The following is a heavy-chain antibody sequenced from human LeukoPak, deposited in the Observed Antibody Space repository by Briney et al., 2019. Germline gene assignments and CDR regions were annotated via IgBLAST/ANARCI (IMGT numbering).Heavy chain of an antibody. V-gene: IGHV4-59*08. CDR1: GGSITANY. CDR2: IYYSGST. Sequence: SETLSLTCTVSGGSITANYSSWIRQPPGRGLEWIGHIYYSGSTNYNPSLKSRVTISVDTSKNQFSLKLSYVTAADTAVYYCARGTRVEYWGQGTLVTVSS. J-gene: IGHJ4*02. CDR3: ARGTRVEY.